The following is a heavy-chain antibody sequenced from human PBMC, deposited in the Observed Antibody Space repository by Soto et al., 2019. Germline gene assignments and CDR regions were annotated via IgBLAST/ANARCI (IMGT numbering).Heavy chain of an antibody. CDR1: GFTFSSYE. V-gene: IGHV3-48*03. J-gene: IGHJ4*02. CDR2: ISSSGSTI. D-gene: IGHD1-7*01. CDR3: AREYNWNSSPFDY. Sequence: VGSLRLSCAASGFTFSSYEMNWVRQAPGKGLEWVSYISSSGSTIYYADSVKGRFTISRGNAKNSLYLQMNSLRAEDTAVYYCAREYNWNSSPFDYWGQGTLVTVSS.